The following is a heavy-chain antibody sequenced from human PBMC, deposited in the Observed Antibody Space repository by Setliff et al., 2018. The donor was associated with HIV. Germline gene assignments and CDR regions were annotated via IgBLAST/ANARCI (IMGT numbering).Heavy chain of an antibody. D-gene: IGHD2-15*01. V-gene: IGHV4-59*01. CDR2: ISDSGTT. CDR1: GGSISPYY. CDR3: ARGGASSKYLDP. J-gene: IGHJ5*02. Sequence: SETLSLTCTVSGGSISPYYWSWIRQPPGKGLEWIAWISDSGTTNYNPSLKSRVTLSVDTSKNQFSLSLTSVTGADTAVYYCARGGASSKYLDPWGQGTL.